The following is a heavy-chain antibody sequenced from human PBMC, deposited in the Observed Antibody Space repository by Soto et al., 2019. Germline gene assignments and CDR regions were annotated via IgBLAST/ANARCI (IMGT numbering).Heavy chain of an antibody. Sequence: SETLSLTCAVSGGSISSGGYSWSWIRQPPGKGLEWIGYIFYSGSANYNPSLKSRVTISVDTSKNQFSLKLSSVTAADTAVYYCARYAYGFPRMTYGMDVWGQGTTVTVSS. CDR3: ARYAYGFPRMTYGMDV. V-gene: IGHV4-61*08. J-gene: IGHJ6*02. CDR1: GGSISSGGYS. D-gene: IGHD3-16*01. CDR2: IFYSGSA.